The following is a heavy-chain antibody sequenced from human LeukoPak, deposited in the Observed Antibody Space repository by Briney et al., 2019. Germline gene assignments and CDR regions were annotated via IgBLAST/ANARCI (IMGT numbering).Heavy chain of an antibody. Sequence: PSETLSLTCTVSGGSIGSYYWGWIRQPPGKGLEYIAYIHYSGSTNYNPSLRSRVTISADTSKNQFSLKLNYVTAADTAICYCARERPASNYFDYWGQGILVTVSS. D-gene: IGHD1-1*01. CDR3: ARERPASNYFDY. V-gene: IGHV4-59*01. CDR1: GGSIGSYY. CDR2: IHYSGST. J-gene: IGHJ4*02.